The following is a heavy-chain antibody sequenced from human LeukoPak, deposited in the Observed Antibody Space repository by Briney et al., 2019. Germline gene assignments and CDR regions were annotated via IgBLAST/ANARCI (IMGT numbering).Heavy chain of an antibody. Sequence: SETLSLTCTVSGGSISSYYWNWIRQPAGKGLEWIGRIHTSGSTNYNPSLKSRVTMSVDTSKNQFSLKLSSVTAADTAVYYCARPKAGYSSTDAFDIWGQGTMVTVSS. J-gene: IGHJ3*02. CDR2: IHTSGST. CDR1: GGSISSYY. D-gene: IGHD6-19*01. CDR3: ARPKAGYSSTDAFDI. V-gene: IGHV4-4*07.